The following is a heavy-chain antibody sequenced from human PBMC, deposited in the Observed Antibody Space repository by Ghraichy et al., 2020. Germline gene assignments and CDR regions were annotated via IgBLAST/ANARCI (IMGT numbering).Heavy chain of an antibody. CDR2: IDNDGSGT. D-gene: IGHD2-2*01. J-gene: IGHJ4*02. V-gene: IGHV3-74*01. CDR1: GFTFRSYW. Sequence: GGSLRLSCEASGFTFRSYWMHWVRQGPGKGLVWVSGIDNDGSGTTYADSVRGRFTISRDNAKNTLYLQMNGLRVEDTAVFYCARENSRCGSTSCYRPFDYWGQGIVVTVSP. CDR3: ARENSRCGSTSCYRPFDY.